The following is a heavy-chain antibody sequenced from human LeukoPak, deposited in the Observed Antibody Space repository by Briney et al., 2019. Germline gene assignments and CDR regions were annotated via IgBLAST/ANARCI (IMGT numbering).Heavy chain of an antibody. Sequence: ASVKVSCKASGYTFTGYYMHWVRQAPGQGLEWMGWMNPNSGNTGYAQKFQGRVTITRNTSISTAYMELSSLRSEDTAVYYCARVAARRYYYYYYMDVWGKGTTVTVSS. V-gene: IGHV1-8*03. J-gene: IGHJ6*03. CDR2: MNPNSGNT. D-gene: IGHD6-6*01. CDR1: GYTFTGYY. CDR3: ARVAARRYYYYYYMDV.